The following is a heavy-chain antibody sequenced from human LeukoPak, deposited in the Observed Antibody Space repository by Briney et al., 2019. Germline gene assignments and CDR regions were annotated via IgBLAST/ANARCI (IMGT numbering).Heavy chain of an antibody. J-gene: IGHJ3*02. V-gene: IGHV3-7*03. CDR2: IKEDGSEK. Sequence: GGSLRLSCAASGFPFNSYWMSRVRQAPGRGLEWVANIKEDGSEKFYVDSVKGRFTISRDNSKNTLYLQMNSLRAEDTAVYYCARPDPMASSAFDIWGQGTMVTVSS. CDR1: GFPFNSYW. CDR3: ARPDPMASSAFDI. D-gene: IGHD3-16*02.